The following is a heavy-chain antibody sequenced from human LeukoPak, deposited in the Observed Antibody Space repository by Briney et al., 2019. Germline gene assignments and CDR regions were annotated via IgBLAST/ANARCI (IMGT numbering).Heavy chain of an antibody. Sequence: GGSLRLSCSASGFTLSNAWMNWVRQAPGKGLEWVSYISSSGSTIYYADSVKGRFTISRDNAKNSLYLQMNSLRAEDTAVYYCAELGITMIGGVWGKGTTVTISS. D-gene: IGHD3-10*02. CDR3: AELGITMIGGV. V-gene: IGHV3-48*04. CDR2: ISSSGSTI. J-gene: IGHJ6*04. CDR1: GFTLSNAW.